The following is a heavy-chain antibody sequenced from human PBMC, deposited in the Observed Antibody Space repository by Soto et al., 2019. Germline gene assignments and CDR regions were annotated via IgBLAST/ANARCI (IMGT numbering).Heavy chain of an antibody. D-gene: IGHD5-12*01. CDR1: GFTFSDYY. J-gene: IGHJ6*02. CDR2: ISSSGSTI. Sequence: MTGGSLRLSCAASGFTFSDYYMSWIRQAPGKGLEWVSYISSSGSTIYYSDSVKGRFTISRDNAKNXLYLKMNRPRAEDTAVYYCAREIGGYDLGYYYGMDVWGQGTKVTFSS. CDR3: AREIGGYDLGYYYGMDV. V-gene: IGHV3-11*01.